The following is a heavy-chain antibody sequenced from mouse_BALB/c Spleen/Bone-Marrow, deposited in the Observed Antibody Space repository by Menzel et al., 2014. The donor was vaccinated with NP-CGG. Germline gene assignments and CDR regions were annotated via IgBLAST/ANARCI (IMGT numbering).Heavy chain of an antibody. Sequence: EVMLVESGGGLVQPGGSLRLSCATSGFTFXDFYMEWVRQPPGKRLEWIAASRNKANDYTTEYSASVKGRFIVSRDTSQSILYLQMNALRAEDTAIYYCARYTYPGYFDVWGAGTTVTVSS. V-gene: IGHV7-1*02. CDR2: SRNKANDYTT. CDR1: GFTFXDFY. CDR3: ARYTYPGYFDV. D-gene: IGHD5-1*01. J-gene: IGHJ1*01.